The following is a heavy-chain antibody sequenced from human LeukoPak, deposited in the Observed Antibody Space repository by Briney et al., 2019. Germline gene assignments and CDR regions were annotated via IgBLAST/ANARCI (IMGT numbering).Heavy chain of an antibody. Sequence: GESLKISCQASEYRFTSYWVAWVRQMPGKGLEWMGIIHPSDSATAYSPALQGRVTFSVDKSINTAYLQWTNLKTSDAAIYYCAIPVGETLHYWGQGTLVAVSS. V-gene: IGHV5-51*01. CDR2: IHPSDSAT. D-gene: IGHD1-26*01. J-gene: IGHJ4*02. CDR1: EYRFTSYW. CDR3: AIPVGETLHY.